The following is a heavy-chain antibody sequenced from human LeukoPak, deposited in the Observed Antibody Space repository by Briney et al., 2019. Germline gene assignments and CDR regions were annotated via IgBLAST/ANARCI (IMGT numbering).Heavy chain of an antibody. V-gene: IGHV5-51*01. CDR3: ASSTYYYDSSGYRGNNWFDP. D-gene: IGHD3-22*01. CDR2: IYPGDSDT. J-gene: IGHJ5*02. Sequence: GESLKISCKGSGYSFTSYWIGWVRQMPGKGLEWMGIIYPGDSDTRYNPSFQGQVTISADKSISTAYLQWSSLKASDTAMYYCASSTYYYDSSGYRGNNWFDPWGQGTLVTVSS. CDR1: GYSFTSYW.